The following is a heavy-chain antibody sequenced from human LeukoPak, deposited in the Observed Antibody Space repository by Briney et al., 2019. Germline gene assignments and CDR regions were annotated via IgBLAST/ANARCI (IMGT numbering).Heavy chain of an antibody. CDR1: GGTFSSYT. CDR3: ARGYVSGSSRHAFDI. J-gene: IGHJ3*02. V-gene: IGHV1-69*02. Sequence: ASVKVSCKASGGTFSSYTISWVRQAPGQGLEWMGRIIPILGIANYAQKFQGRVTITADKSTSTAYMELSSLRSEDTAVYYCARGYVSGSSRHAFDIRGQGTMVTVSS. CDR2: IIPILGIA. D-gene: IGHD2-15*01.